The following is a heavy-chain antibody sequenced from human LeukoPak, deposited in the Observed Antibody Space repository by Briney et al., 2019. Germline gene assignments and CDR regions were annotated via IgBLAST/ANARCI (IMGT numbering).Heavy chain of an antibody. CDR2: INHSGST. CDR1: GGSFSGYY. Sequence: SETLSLTCAVYGGSFSGYYWSWIRQPPGKGLEWIGEINHSGSTNYNPSLKSRVTISVDTSKNQFSLKLTSVTDADTGIYYCARGGINSLPPLRYWGQGTLVAVSS. D-gene: IGHD2-21*01. J-gene: IGHJ4*02. V-gene: IGHV4-34*01. CDR3: ARGGINSLPPLRY.